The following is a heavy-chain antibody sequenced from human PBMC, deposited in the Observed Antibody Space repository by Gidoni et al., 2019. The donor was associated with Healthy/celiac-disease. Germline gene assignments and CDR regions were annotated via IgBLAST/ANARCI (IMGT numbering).Heavy chain of an antibody. D-gene: IGHD5-18*01. CDR3: ARDSGLGGYSYGNFDY. J-gene: IGHJ4*02. Sequence: QVQLQESGPGLVKPSDTLSLTCTVSGGSVSSGSYYWSWIRQPPGKGLEWIGYIYYSGSTNYNPSLKSRVTITVDTSKNQYSLKLSYVTAADTAVYYCARDSGLGGYSYGNFDYWGQGTLVTVSS. V-gene: IGHV4-61*01. CDR1: GGSVSSGSYY. CDR2: IYYSGST.